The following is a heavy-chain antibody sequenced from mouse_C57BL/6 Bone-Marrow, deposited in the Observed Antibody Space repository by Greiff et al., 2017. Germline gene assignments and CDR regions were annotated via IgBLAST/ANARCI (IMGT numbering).Heavy chain of an antibody. CDR2: IYPGDGDT. CDR1: GYAFSSSW. Sequence: VKLVESGPELVKPGASVKFSCKASGYAFSSSWMNWVKQRPGKGLEWIGRIYPGDGDTNYNGKFKGKATLTADKSSSTAYMQLSSLTSEDSAVYFCARGYGSSKYYYAMDYWGQGTSVTVSS. V-gene: IGHV1-82*01. J-gene: IGHJ4*01. D-gene: IGHD1-1*01. CDR3: ARGYGSSKYYYAMDY.